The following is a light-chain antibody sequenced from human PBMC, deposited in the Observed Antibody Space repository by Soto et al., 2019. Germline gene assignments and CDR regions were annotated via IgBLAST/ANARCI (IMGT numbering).Light chain of an antibody. CDR2: AAS. Sequence: EIVMTQSPATLSVSPGETATLSCRASQSVGSAVAWYQHKPGQAPRLVIVAASIRATGVPGRFSGAGSGTEFTLTISSLQSEDVAVYYWQQYKSWPPLTFGGGTTVEIK. V-gene: IGKV3-15*01. CDR1: QSVGSA. J-gene: IGKJ4*01. CDR3: QQYKSWPPLT.